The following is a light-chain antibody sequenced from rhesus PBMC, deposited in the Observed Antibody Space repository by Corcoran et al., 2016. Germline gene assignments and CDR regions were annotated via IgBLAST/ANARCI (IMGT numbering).Light chain of an antibody. CDR2: DVS. CDR3: CSYTRRNIYM. CDR1: GSDIGGLIG. V-gene: IGLV2-38*01. Sequence: QSDLTQPPSVFKSLVQSITISGPGTGSDIGGLIGVSWYQQRSGTAPRLLIYDVSKRSTGVSDRFSGSKSANTASLTISGLLAEDEADYYCCSYTRRNIYMFGDGTRLTVL. J-gene: IGLJ1*01.